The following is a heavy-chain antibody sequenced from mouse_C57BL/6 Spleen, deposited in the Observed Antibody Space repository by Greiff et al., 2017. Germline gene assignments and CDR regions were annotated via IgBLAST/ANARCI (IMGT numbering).Heavy chain of an antibody. CDR2: IHPNSGST. CDR1: GYTFTSYW. J-gene: IGHJ4*01. V-gene: IGHV1-64*01. Sequence: QVQLKQPGAELVKPGASVKLSCKASGYTFTSYWMHWVKQRPGQGLEWIGMIHPNSGSTNYNEKFKSKATLTVAKSSSTAYMQLSSLTSEDSAVYCCVYGNYGLYAMDYWGQGTSVTVSS. D-gene: IGHD2-1*01. CDR3: VYGNYGLYAMDY.